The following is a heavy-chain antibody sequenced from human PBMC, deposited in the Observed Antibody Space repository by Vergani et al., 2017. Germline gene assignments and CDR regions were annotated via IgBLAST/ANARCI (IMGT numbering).Heavy chain of an antibody. Sequence: QVQLQESGPGLVKPSETLSLTCTVSGGSISSYYWSWIRQPPGKGLEWIGYIYYSGSTNYNPSLKSRVTISVDTSKNQFSLKLSSVTAADTAVYYCARGEYSADYWDQGTLVTVSS. V-gene: IGHV4-59*01. CDR2: IYYSGST. J-gene: IGHJ4*02. CDR1: GGSISSYY. CDR3: ARGEYSADY. D-gene: IGHD5-12*01.